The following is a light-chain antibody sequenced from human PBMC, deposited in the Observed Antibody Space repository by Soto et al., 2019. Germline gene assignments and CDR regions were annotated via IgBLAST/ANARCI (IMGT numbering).Light chain of an antibody. J-gene: IGKJ1*01. CDR1: QSVSSY. CDR2: DAS. CDR3: LQDYTYPWT. V-gene: IGKV3-11*01. Sequence: EIVLTQSPATLSLSPGERATLSCRASQSVSSYLAWYQQKPGQAPRLLIYDASNRATGIPVRFSGSGSGTDFTLTISSLEPEDFATYFCLQDYTYPWTFGQGTKVEIK.